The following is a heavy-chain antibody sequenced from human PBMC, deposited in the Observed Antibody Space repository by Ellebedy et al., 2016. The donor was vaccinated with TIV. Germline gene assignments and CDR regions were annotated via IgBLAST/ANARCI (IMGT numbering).Heavy chain of an antibody. J-gene: IGHJ4*02. D-gene: IGHD1-26*01. CDR1: GFTFRSYA. Sequence: GGSLRLXXAASGFTFRSYAMTWVRQAPGKGLEWVSVIGGSGGDTYYIDSVKGRFTISRDNSKNTLYLQMNSLRAEDTAVYYCAKFGGNYQRYFFDYWGQGTPVTVSS. CDR3: AKFGGNYQRYFFDY. V-gene: IGHV3-23*01. CDR2: IGGSGGDT.